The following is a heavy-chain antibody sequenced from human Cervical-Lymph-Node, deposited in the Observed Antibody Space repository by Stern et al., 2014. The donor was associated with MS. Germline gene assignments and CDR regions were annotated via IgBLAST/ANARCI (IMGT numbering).Heavy chain of an antibody. CDR3: ARGLLWFGELKVNGFDP. CDR2: IHESGST. CDR1: GGSISSSDYY. J-gene: IGHJ5*02. V-gene: IGHV4-39*01. Sequence: QVQLVESGPGLVKPSETLSLTCAVSGGSISSSDYYWGWIRQPPGKGLEWIGRIHESGSTFYNPYLKSRGTISSDKSQNQLYLRLSSVTAADTAMYYCARGLLWFGELKVNGFDPWGQGTLVTVSS. D-gene: IGHD3-10*01.